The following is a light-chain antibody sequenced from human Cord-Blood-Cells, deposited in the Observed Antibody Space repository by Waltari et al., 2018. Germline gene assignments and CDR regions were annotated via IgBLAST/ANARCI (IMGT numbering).Light chain of an antibody. J-gene: IGLJ1*01. CDR2: EVS. CDR3: SSYTSSSPYV. V-gene: IGLV2-14*01. CDR1: SSDVGGYNY. Sequence: QSALTQPASVSGSPGQSITIPCTGTSSDVGGYNYVSWYQQHPGKAPKPMIYEVSNRPSGVSNRFAGSKSGNTASLTISGLQAEDEAYYYCSSYTSSSPYVFGTGTKVTVL.